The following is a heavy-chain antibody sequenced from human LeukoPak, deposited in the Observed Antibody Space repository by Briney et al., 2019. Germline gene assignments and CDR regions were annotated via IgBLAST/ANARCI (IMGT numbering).Heavy chain of an antibody. CDR3: ARGATTVVTPPFDY. Sequence: GGSLRLSCAASGFTFSSYAMHWVRQAPGKGLEYVSAISSNGGSTYYANSVKGRFTISRDNSKNTLYLQMGSLRAEDMAVYYCARGATTVVTPPFDYWGQGTLVTVSS. CDR1: GFTFSSYA. D-gene: IGHD4-23*01. V-gene: IGHV3-64*01. J-gene: IGHJ4*02. CDR2: ISSNGGST.